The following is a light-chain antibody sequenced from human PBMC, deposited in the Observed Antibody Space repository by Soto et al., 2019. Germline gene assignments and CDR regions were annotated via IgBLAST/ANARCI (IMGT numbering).Light chain of an antibody. J-gene: IGLJ1*01. Sequence: QSALTQPASVSGSPGQSITISCTGTSSDVGGYNYVTWYQHHPGKAPKLMIYDVSNRPSGVSNRFSGSKSGNTASLTISGLQADDEADYYCISYTTSSTRVFGTGTKLTVL. CDR3: ISYTTSSTRV. CDR1: SSDVGGYNY. CDR2: DVS. V-gene: IGLV2-14*01.